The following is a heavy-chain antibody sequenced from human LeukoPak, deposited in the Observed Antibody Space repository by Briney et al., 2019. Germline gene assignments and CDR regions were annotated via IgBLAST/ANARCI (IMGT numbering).Heavy chain of an antibody. CDR3: AGGVLYGPDDY. V-gene: IGHV4-39*07. J-gene: IGHJ4*02. D-gene: IGHD2-2*02. CDR1: GGSISSSSYF. CDR2: IYYSGST. Sequence: SETLSLTCTVSGGSISSSSYFWGWIRQPPGKGLEWITSIYYSGSTYYNPSLKSRVTISIDTSKNHFSLKLTSVTAADTAVYYCAGGVLYGPDDYWGQGTLVTVSS.